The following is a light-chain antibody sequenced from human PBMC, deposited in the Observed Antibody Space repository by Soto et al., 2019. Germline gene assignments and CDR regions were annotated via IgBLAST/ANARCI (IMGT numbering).Light chain of an antibody. CDR1: QSINIW. CDR3: QPNNTYTYT. V-gene: IGKV1-5*01. J-gene: IGKJ2*01. Sequence: DIQMTQSPSTLSASVGDRVTITCRASQSINIWLAWYQQKAGKAPKLLIYDASTLENRVPLRFSGSGSGTEYNLNKIGVQHNDFATYYGQPNNTYTYTFGQGTK. CDR2: DAS.